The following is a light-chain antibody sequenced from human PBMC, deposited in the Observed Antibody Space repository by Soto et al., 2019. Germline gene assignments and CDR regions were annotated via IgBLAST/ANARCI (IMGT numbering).Light chain of an antibody. Sequence: QSVLTQPASVSGSPGQSITISCTGTSSDVVTHDHVSWYQQHPGKAPKLIIYEGSERPSGISVRFSGSTSGNTASLTISGLQAEDEADFYCCSYVGHVVFGGGTQLTVL. J-gene: IGLJ2*01. CDR2: EGS. CDR3: CSYVGHVV. CDR1: SSDVVTHDH. V-gene: IGLV2-23*01.